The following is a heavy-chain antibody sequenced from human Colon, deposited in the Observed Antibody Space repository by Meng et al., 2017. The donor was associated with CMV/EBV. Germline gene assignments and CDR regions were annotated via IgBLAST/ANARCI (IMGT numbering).Heavy chain of an antibody. J-gene: IGHJ4*02. D-gene: IGHD6-19*01. CDR3: ARGEYSSAWYGGFVHY. CDR2: VGSNSETT. V-gene: IGHV3-23*01. CDR1: GFNFTSDA. Sequence: SGFNFTSDAMSWVRQAAGKGLGWVAAVGSNSETTYYADSVRGRFTISRENSKNTLFLQMNSLRDDDTAVYYCARGEYSSAWYGGFVHYWGQGTLVTVSS.